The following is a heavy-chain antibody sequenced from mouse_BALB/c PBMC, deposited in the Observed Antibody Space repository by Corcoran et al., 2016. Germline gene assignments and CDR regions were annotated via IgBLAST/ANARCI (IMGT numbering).Heavy chain of an antibody. Sequence: DVQLQESGPGLVKPSQSLSLTCSVTGSSITSGYYWNWIRQFPGNKLEWMGYISYDGSNNYNPSLKNRISITRDTYKNQFFLKLNSVTTEDTATYYCARDTTGAMDYWCQGTSVTVSS. CDR1: GSSITSGYY. CDR3: ARDTTGAMDY. D-gene: IGHD1-1*01. CDR2: ISYDGSN. V-gene: IGHV3-6*02. J-gene: IGHJ4*01.